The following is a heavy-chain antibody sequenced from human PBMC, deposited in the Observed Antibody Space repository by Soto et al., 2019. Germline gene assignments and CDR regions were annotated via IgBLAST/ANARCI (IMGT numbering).Heavy chain of an antibody. Sequence: GLEWMGWISAYNGNTNYAQKLQGRVTMTTDTSTSTAYMELRSLRSDDTAVYYCAEVLRYFDWLSPAGYWGQGTLVTVSS. CDR3: AEVLRYFDWLSPAGY. J-gene: IGHJ4*02. D-gene: IGHD3-9*01. V-gene: IGHV1-18*01. CDR2: ISAYNGNT.